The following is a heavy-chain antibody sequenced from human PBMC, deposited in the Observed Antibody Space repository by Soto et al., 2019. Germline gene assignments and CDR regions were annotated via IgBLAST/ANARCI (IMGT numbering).Heavy chain of an antibody. CDR3: ARGRITMVRGVITYWYFDL. D-gene: IGHD3-10*01. CDR1: RGSFSGYY. CDR2: INHSGST. Sequence: QVQLQQWGAGLLKPSETLSLTCAVYRGSFSGYYWSWIRQPPGKGLEWIGEINHSGSTNYNPSLKSRVTISVDTSKNQFSLKLSSVTAADTAVYYCARGRITMVRGVITYWYFDLWGRGTLVTVSS. J-gene: IGHJ2*01. V-gene: IGHV4-34*01.